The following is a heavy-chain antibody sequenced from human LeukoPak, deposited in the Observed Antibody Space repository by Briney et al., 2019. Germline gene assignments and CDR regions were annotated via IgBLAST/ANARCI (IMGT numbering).Heavy chain of an antibody. CDR2: ISSSGSTI. J-gene: IGHJ4*02. CDR1: GFTFSDYY. CDR3: AVDYYDSSGDLDY. D-gene: IGHD3-22*01. V-gene: IGHV3-11*04. Sequence: GGSLRLSCAASGFTFSDYYMSWIRQAPGKGLEWVSYISSSGSTIYYADSVKGRFTISRDNAKNSLYLQMNSLRAEDTAVYYCAVDYYDSSGDLDYWGQGTLVTVSS.